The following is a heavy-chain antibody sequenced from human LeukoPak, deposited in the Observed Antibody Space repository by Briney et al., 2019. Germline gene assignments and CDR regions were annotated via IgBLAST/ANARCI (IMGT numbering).Heavy chain of an antibody. Sequence: GGSLRLTCAASGFTFSSYAMGWVRQSAGKGLEWVSLISASGGSTYYADSVKGRFTISRDNSKNTLYLQMNSLRAEDTALYYCAKASSGVPAANWFDPWGQGTLVTVSS. CDR3: AKASSGVPAANWFDP. V-gene: IGHV3-23*01. J-gene: IGHJ5*02. CDR2: ISASGGST. CDR1: GFTFSSYA. D-gene: IGHD2-2*01.